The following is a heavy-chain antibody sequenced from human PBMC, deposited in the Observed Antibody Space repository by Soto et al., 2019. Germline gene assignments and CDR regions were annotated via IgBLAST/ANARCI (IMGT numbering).Heavy chain of an antibody. J-gene: IGHJ1*01. Sequence: QITLKQSGPPLVKPTQTLTLTCTFSGFSLRSSEVGVGWIRQPPGKALEWLTLIYCDNDKRYSPTLKSRLAFTKYSAKDEVVVTLINMCPVDTATYYCVLRRWASVESWCQWTLVSVCS. CDR3: VLRRWASVES. CDR1: GFSLRSSEVG. V-gene: IGHV2-5*02. CDR2: IYCDNDK.